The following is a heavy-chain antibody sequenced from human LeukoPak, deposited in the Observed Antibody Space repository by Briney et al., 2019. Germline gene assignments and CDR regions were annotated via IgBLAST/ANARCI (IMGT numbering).Heavy chain of an antibody. CDR1: GFTFSTDA. CDR3: ANGSYSTYGTILTDY. V-gene: IGHV3-23*01. Sequence: PGGSLRLSCAASGFTFSTDAMNWVRQAPGKGLEWVSCISGSGGRTYYADSVKGRFTISRDNSKNTVNLQMNSLRAEETAGYYCANGSYSTYGTILTDYGGQGSPVTAS. D-gene: IGHD4-11*01. J-gene: IGHJ4*02. CDR2: ISGSGGRT.